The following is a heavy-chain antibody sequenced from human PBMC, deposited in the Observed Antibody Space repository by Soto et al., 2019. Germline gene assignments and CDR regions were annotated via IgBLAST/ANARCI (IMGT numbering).Heavy chain of an antibody. J-gene: IGHJ4*02. CDR1: GFTFSGSA. V-gene: IGHV3-53*01. CDR2: IYSGGST. CDR3: ARGTLVGATPVDY. D-gene: IGHD1-26*01. Sequence: PGGSLRLSCAASGFTFSGSAMHWVRQAPGKGLEWVSVIYSGGSTYYADSVKGRFTISRDNFKNTLYLQMNSLRAEDTAVYYCARGTLVGATPVDYWGQGTLVTVSS.